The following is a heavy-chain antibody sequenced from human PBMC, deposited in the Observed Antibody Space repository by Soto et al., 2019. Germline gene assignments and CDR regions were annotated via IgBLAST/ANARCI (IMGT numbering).Heavy chain of an antibody. CDR3: VRDREQQWLASTPGY. V-gene: IGHV3-33*01. CDR1: GFIFSSYG. D-gene: IGHD6-19*01. Sequence: GGSLRLSCAASGFIFSSYGMHWVRQAPGKGLEWVAVIWYDGSNKYYTDSVKGRFTISRDNSKNTLYLQMNSLRAEDTAMYYCVRDREQQWLASTPGYWGQGTLVTVSS. J-gene: IGHJ4*02. CDR2: IWYDGSNK.